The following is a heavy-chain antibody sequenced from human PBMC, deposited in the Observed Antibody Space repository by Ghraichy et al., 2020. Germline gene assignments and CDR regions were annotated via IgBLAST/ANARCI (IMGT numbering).Heavy chain of an antibody. CDR3: ARGDCGGDCYPSYFDY. Sequence: GESLNISCKGSGYSFTSYWIGWVRQMPGKGLEWMGIIYPGDSDTRYSPSFQGQVTISADKSISTAYLQWSSLKASDTAMYYCARGDCGGDCYPSYFDYWGQGTLVTVSS. CDR1: GYSFTSYW. V-gene: IGHV5-51*01. CDR2: IYPGDSDT. D-gene: IGHD2-21*02. J-gene: IGHJ4*02.